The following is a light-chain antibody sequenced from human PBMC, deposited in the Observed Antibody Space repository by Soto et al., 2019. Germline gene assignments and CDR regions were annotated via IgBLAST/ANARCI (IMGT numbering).Light chain of an antibody. CDR3: MCYAGGNNWV. Sequence: LTQPPSASGSPGQSVTISCTGTSSDVGTHGYVSWYQQHAGKAPKLMIYDVTKRPSGVPDRFSGSKSANTASLTVSGLQAEDEADYYCMCYAGGNNWVFGGGTKLTVL. V-gene: IGLV2-8*01. CDR2: DVT. J-gene: IGLJ3*02. CDR1: SSDVGTHGY.